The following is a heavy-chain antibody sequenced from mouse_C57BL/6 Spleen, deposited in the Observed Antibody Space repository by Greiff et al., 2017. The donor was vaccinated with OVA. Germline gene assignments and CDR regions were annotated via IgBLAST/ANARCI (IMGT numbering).Heavy chain of an antibody. CDR3: ARAPYYSNYMYYFDY. V-gene: IGHV1-26*01. CDR1: GYTFTDYY. CDR2: INPNNGGT. D-gene: IGHD2-5*01. Sequence: VQLQQSGPELVKPGASVKISCKASGYTFTDYYMNWVKQSHGKSLEWIGDINPNNGGTSYNQKFKGKATLTVDKSSSTAYMELRSLTSEDSAVYYCARAPYYSNYMYYFDYWGQGTTLTVSS. J-gene: IGHJ2*01.